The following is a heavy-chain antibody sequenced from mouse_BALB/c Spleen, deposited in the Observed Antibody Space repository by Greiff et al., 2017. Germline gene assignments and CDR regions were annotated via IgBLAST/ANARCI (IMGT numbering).Heavy chain of an antibody. CDR3: ARSSYGNYVGDY. CDR2: ISYSGST. Sequence: DVKLVESGPSLVKPSQTLSLTCSVTGDSITSGYWNWIRKFPGNKLEYMGYISYSGSTYYNPSLKSRISITRDTSKNQYYLQLNSVTTEDTATYYCARSSYGNYVGDYWGQGTTLTVSS. CDR1: GDSITSGY. V-gene: IGHV3-8*02. J-gene: IGHJ2*01. D-gene: IGHD2-10*02.